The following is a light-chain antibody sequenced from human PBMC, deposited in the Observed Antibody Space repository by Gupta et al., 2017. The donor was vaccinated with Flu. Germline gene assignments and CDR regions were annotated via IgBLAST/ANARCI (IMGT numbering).Light chain of an antibody. CDR2: EDR. Sequence: GQTVRSTGAGDELPKKYAYWYQQKSGQSPVLVIYEDRKRPSGIPERFSGSSSGTIATLTISGAQVEDEADYYCDSSDSSGNHRVFGGGTKLTVL. V-gene: IGLV3-10*01. CDR1: ELPKKY. J-gene: IGLJ2*01. CDR3: DSSDSSGNHRV.